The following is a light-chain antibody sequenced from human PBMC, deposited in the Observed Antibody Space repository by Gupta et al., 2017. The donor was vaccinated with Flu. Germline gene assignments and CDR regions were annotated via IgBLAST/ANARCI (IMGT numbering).Light chain of an antibody. CDR3: QSYDSSKSGV. Sequence: QSVLTQPPSVSGAPGQRVTISCTGSSSNIGAGYDVHWYQQLPGTAPKLLIYGNNNRPSGVPDRFSGSKSGTAASMAITGRQAEDEADYYCQSYDSSKSGVFGGGTKLTVL. J-gene: IGLJ2*01. CDR2: GNN. V-gene: IGLV1-40*01. CDR1: SSNIGAGYD.